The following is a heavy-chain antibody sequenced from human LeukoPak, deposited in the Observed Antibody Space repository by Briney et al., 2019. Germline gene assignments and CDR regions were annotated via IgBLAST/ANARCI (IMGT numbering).Heavy chain of an antibody. Sequence: PGGSLRLSCAASGXTFSTYAMSWVRQAPGKGLEWVSAVRGSGSDTYYADSVKGRFTISRDNSKNTLHLQMNSLRAEDTAIYYCAKTSRVNSAYDSPFDYWGQGTLVTVSS. CDR2: VRGSGSDT. D-gene: IGHD5-12*01. J-gene: IGHJ4*02. CDR3: AKTSRVNSAYDSPFDY. CDR1: GXTFSTYA. V-gene: IGHV3-23*01.